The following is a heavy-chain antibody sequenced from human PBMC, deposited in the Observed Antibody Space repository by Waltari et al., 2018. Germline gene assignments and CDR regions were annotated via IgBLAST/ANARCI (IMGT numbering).Heavy chain of an antibody. Sequence: EVQLVESGGGLVKPGGSLRLSCAASGFTFSCYSMNWVRQAPGKGLEWVSSISSSSSYIYYADSVKGRFTISRDNAKNSLYLQMNSLRAEDTAVYYCARGKQYSSGHFDYWGQGTLVTVSS. V-gene: IGHV3-21*01. D-gene: IGHD6-19*01. J-gene: IGHJ4*02. CDR2: ISSSSSYI. CDR1: GFTFSCYS. CDR3: ARGKQYSSGHFDY.